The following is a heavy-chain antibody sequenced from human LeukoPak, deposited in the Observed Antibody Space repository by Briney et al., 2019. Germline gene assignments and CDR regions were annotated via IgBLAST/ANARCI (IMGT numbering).Heavy chain of an antibody. CDR3: AKDDSNLWLYFDY. J-gene: IGHJ4*02. CDR1: GFTFSSYG. D-gene: IGHD2-21*01. CDR2: ISYDGNEK. V-gene: IGHV3-30*18. Sequence: GGSLRLSCAASGFTFSSYGMHWVRQAPGKGLEWVAVISYDGNEKFYADSVKGRFTISRDNSKNTLYLQTNSLRAEDTAVYYCAKDDSNLWLYFDYWGQGTLVTVSS.